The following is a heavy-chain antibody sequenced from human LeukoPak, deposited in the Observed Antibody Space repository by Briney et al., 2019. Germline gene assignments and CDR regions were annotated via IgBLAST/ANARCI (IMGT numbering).Heavy chain of an antibody. Sequence: SETLSLTCTVSGGSISSSYSYWGWIRQPPGKGLEWIGNIYYSGSTYYSPSLTSRVTVSVDTSENQFSLKLSSVTAADTAVYYCARAHSMASYYYGVDVWGQGTTVTVSS. V-gene: IGHV4-39*07. CDR1: GGSISSSYSY. CDR2: IYYSGST. D-gene: IGHD2/OR15-2a*01. J-gene: IGHJ6*02. CDR3: ARAHSMASYYYGVDV.